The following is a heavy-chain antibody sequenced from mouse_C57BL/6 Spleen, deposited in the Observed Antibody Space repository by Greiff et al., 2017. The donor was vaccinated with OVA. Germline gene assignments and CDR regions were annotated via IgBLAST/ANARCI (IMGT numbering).Heavy chain of an antibody. CDR1: GYAFSSYW. Sequence: VQLQQSGAELVKPGASVKISCKASGYAFSSYWMNWVKQRPGKGLEWIGQIYPGDGATNYNGKFKGKATLTADESSSTAYMQLSSLTSEDSAVYCCTRAKRGGEDDWGQGTTLTVSS. CDR3: TRAKRGGEDD. J-gene: IGHJ2*01. V-gene: IGHV1-80*01. CDR2: IYPGDGAT.